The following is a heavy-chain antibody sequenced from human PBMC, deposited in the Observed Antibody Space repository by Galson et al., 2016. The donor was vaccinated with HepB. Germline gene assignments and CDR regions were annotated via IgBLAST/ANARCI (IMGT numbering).Heavy chain of an antibody. Sequence: SLRLSCAASGFSFSTSGMSWVRQTPGRGLEWVSGITGSGAATHYAASVRGRFIIPRDNSKNTLYLYMNSLRVGDTAVYYCGKHGGFDYWGQGALVTVSS. CDR2: ITGSGAAT. D-gene: IGHD3-16*01. J-gene: IGHJ4*02. V-gene: IGHV3-23*01. CDR1: GFSFSTSG. CDR3: GKHGGFDY.